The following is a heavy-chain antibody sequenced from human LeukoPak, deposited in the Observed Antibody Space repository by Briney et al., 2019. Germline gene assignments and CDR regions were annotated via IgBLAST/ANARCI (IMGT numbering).Heavy chain of an antibody. Sequence: GGSLRLSCAVSGFSFSSHTMHWVRQAPGKGLEFVSAINSIGGAIFYGASVKDRFTISRDNSKNTLYLQMGSLRVEDMAVYYCARVGDGSSYDFWGQGTLVTVSS. CDR1: GFSFSSHT. CDR3: ARVGDGSSYDF. V-gene: IGHV3-64*02. J-gene: IGHJ4*02. CDR2: INSIGGAI. D-gene: IGHD5-24*01.